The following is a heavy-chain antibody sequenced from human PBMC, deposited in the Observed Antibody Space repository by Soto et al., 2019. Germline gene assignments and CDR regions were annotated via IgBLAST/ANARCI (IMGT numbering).Heavy chain of an antibody. CDR3: ARMASFGSLNWFHP. Sequence: QVQLVQSGAEVKKPGASVKVSCKASGYTFTNNDVTWVRQATGQGLEWMGWMNPGSGDTGYAQKFQGRVTMTRNISIATAYMELSSLRSEDTAIYYCARMASFGSLNWFHPWGQGTLVTVSS. V-gene: IGHV1-8*01. J-gene: IGHJ5*02. D-gene: IGHD5-18*01. CDR2: MNPGSGDT. CDR1: GYTFTNND.